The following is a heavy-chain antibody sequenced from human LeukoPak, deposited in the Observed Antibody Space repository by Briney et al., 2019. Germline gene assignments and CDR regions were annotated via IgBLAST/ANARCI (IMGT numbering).Heavy chain of an antibody. V-gene: IGHV4-30-2*06. D-gene: IGHD6-13*01. CDR2: IYHNGAT. CDR3: ARSPRVAAAGTVDWFDP. J-gene: IGHJ5*02. Sequence: PSQTLSLTCEVSGGSISSGRFPWGWLRQSPGKGLEWIGYIYHNGATYDNPSLKSRVTISVDTSKNQFSLKLSSVTAADTAVYYCARSPRVAAAGTVDWFDPWGQGTLVTVSS. CDR1: GGSISSGRFP.